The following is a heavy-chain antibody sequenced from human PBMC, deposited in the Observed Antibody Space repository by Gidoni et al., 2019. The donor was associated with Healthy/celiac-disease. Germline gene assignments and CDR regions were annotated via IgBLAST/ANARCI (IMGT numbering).Heavy chain of an antibody. CDR2: IWYDGSNK. Sequence: QVQLVESGGGVVQPGRSLRLSCAASGFTFSSYGMHWVRQAPGKGLEWVAVIWYDGSNKYYADSVKGRFTISRDNSKNTLYLQMNSLRAEDTAVYYCARDYDILTGCMDVWGQGTTVTVSS. D-gene: IGHD3-9*01. CDR3: ARDYDILTGCMDV. J-gene: IGHJ6*02. CDR1: GFTFSSYG. V-gene: IGHV3-33*01.